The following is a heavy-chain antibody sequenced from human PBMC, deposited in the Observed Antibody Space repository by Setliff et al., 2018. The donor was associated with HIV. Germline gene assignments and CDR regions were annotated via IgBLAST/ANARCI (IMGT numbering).Heavy chain of an antibody. Sequence: PSETLSLTCTVSGGSISSYYWSWIRQPAGKGLEWIGRIYASGRTNYNPPLKSRVTLSVDTSKNQFSLKVTSVTAADTAVYYCVRTYNDLENYYHHYYYMDVWGKGTTVTVSS. CDR3: VRTYNDLENYYHHYYYMDV. V-gene: IGHV4-4*07. J-gene: IGHJ6*03. CDR1: GGSISSYY. CDR2: IYASGRT. D-gene: IGHD1-1*01.